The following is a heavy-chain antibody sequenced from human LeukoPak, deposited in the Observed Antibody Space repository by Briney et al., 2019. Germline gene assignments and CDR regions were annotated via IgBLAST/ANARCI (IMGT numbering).Heavy chain of an antibody. V-gene: IGHV3-15*01. J-gene: IGHJ4*02. CDR2: IKSRADGGTI. CDR3: TTDLPGGDFDY. CDR1: GFTFSNAW. D-gene: IGHD2-8*02. Sequence: PGGSLRLSCAASGFTFSNAWMNWVRQAPGKGLEWVGRIKSRADGGTIDYAAPVKGRFTISRDDSKHMLYLQIHSLKNEDTAVYFCTTDLPGGDFDYWGQGTRVTVSS.